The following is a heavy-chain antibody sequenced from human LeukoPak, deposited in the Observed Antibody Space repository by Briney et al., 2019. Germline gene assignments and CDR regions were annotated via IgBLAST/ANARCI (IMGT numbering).Heavy chain of an antibody. CDR3: ARDSILHSSSWYWISANDAFDI. J-gene: IGHJ3*02. CDR1: GFTVSSKY. Sequence: GGSLRLSCVASGFTVSSKYMSWVRQAPGKGLEWVSSISSSSSYIYYADSVKGRFTISRDNAKNSLYLQMNSLRAEDTAVYYCARDSILHSSSWYWISANDAFDIWGQGTMVTVSS. D-gene: IGHD6-13*01. CDR2: ISSSSSYI. V-gene: IGHV3-21*01.